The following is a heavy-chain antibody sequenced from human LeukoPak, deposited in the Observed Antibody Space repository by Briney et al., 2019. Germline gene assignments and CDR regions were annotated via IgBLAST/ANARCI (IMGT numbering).Heavy chain of an antibody. CDR1: GFTFSRYE. CDR3: ARDVSEAGQNWFDP. V-gene: IGHV3-48*03. CDR2: ISSSGSTI. J-gene: IGHJ5*02. Sequence: GRSLRLSCAATGFTFSRYEMHWVRQAPGKGLVWVSYISSSGSTIYYGDSVKGRFTISRDNAKNSLYLQMNSLRAEDTAVYYCARDVSEAGQNWFDPWGQGTVVTVSS. D-gene: IGHD1-14*01.